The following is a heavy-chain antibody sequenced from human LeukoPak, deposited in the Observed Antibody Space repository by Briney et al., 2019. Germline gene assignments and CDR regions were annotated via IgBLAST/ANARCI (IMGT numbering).Heavy chain of an antibody. Sequence: SVKVSCKASGGTFSSYAISWVRQAPGQGLEWMGRIIPIFGTANCAQKFQGRVTITTDESTSTAYMELSSLRSEDTAVYYCARLGTPGFDYWGQGTLVTVSS. J-gene: IGHJ4*02. CDR3: ARLGTPGFDY. CDR1: GGTFSSYA. V-gene: IGHV1-69*05. CDR2: IIPIFGTA.